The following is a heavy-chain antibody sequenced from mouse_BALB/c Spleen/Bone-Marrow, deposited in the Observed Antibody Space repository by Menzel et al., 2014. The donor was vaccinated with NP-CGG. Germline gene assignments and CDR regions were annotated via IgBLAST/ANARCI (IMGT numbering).Heavy chain of an antibody. V-gene: IGHV14-3*02. J-gene: IGHJ2*01. D-gene: IGHD2-4*01. CDR3: ALYYDYDVGY. CDR1: GFNIKDTY. Sequence: VQLKESGAELVKPGASVKLSCTASGFNIKDTYMHWVKQRPEQGPEWIGRIDPANGNTKYDPKFQGKATITADTSSNTAYLQLSSLTSEDTAVCYRALYYDYDVGYWGQGTTLTVSS. CDR2: IDPANGNT.